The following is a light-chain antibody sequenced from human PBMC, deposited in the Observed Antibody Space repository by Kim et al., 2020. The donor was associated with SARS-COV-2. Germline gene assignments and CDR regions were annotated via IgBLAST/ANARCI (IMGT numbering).Light chain of an antibody. J-gene: IGKJ4*01. CDR1: QGISNS. CDR3: LQYNGYPFT. V-gene: IGKV1-17*03. Sequence: DIQMTQSPSAMSASVGDRVTTTCRASQGISNSLAWFQQKPGKVPKRLIYAASSLQSGVPSRFSGSGSGTEFTLTISLQPEDFGTYYCLQYNGYPFTFGGGTKVDIK. CDR2: AAS.